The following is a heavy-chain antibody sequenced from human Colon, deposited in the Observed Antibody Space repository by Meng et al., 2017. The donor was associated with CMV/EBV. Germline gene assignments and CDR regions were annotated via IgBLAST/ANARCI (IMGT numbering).Heavy chain of an antibody. Sequence: GSLKISCAASGFTFNNYEVNWVRQAPGKGLEWVSYISRSGDIIYYADSVKGRFTVSRDNANNSLYVQMNSLRAEDTAVYYCARITFCSDTSCYSHFGMDVWGQGTTVTVSS. CDR3: ARITFCSDTSCYSHFGMDV. CDR2: ISRSGDII. CDR1: GFTFNNYE. V-gene: IGHV3-48*03. D-gene: IGHD2-2*02. J-gene: IGHJ6*02.